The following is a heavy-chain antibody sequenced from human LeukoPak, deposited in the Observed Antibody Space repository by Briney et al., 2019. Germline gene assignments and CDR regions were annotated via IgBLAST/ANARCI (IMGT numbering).Heavy chain of an antibody. V-gene: IGHV4-39*01. Sequence: PSETLSLTCTVSGVSISSSSYYWGWIRQPPGKGLEWIGSIYYSGSTYYNPSLKSRVTISVDTSKSQFSLKLSSVTAADTAVYYCARGPNIQLWSYYFDYWGQGTLVTVSS. CDR1: GVSISSSSYY. J-gene: IGHJ4*02. D-gene: IGHD5-18*01. CDR2: IYYSGST. CDR3: ARGPNIQLWSYYFDY.